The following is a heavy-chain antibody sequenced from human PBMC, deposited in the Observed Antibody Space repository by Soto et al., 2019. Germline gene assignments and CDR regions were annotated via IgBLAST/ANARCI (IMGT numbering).Heavy chain of an antibody. Sequence: EVQLVESGGGLIQPGGSLSLSCAASGSTVSGNYITWVRQAQGKGLEWVSVIFSGDNTYYSDSVKGRFTISRDNSKNTVYLQMNRLRGDDTAVYFCATGLTLPVRPSFDTWGQGTLLTVSS. D-gene: IGHD2-21*02. CDR3: ATGLTLPVRPSFDT. CDR1: GSTVSGNY. J-gene: IGHJ5*02. V-gene: IGHV3-53*01. CDR2: IFSGDNT.